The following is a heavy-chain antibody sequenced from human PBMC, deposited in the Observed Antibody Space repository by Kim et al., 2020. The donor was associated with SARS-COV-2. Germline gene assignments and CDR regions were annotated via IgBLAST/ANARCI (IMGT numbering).Heavy chain of an antibody. CDR3: ARGAYYGMDV. V-gene: IGHV3-74*01. Sequence: RTNYADSVKGRFTLSRDNAKNTLYLQMNSLRAEDTAVYYCARGAYYGMDVWGQGTTVTVSS. CDR2: RT. J-gene: IGHJ6*02.